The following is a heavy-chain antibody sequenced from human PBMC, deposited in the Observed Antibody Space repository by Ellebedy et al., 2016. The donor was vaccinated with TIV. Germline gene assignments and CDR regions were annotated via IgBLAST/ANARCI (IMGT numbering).Heavy chain of an antibody. CDR3: ARPVAGVGDAFDI. Sequence: GESLKISCTGSGYRFSNNWIAWVRQMPGKGLEWMGIIYPGDSDTRDSPSFQGQVTISADKSINTAYLQWSSLKASDTAMYYCARPVAGVGDAFDIWGQGTMVTVSS. CDR2: IYPGDSDT. CDR1: GYRFSNNW. D-gene: IGHD6-19*01. J-gene: IGHJ3*02. V-gene: IGHV5-51*01.